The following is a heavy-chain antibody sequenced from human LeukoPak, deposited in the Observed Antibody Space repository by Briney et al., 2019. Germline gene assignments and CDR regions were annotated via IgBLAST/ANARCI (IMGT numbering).Heavy chain of an antibody. Sequence: PGGSLRLSCAASGFTVSSNYMSWVRQAPGKGLEWVSVIYSGGSTYYADSVKGRFTISRDNAKNSLYLQMNSLRAEDTAVYYCARDTRYCSGGSCYPEYFQHWGQGTLVTVSS. CDR1: GFTVSSNY. V-gene: IGHV3-53*01. CDR3: ARDTRYCSGGSCYPEYFQH. CDR2: IYSGGST. D-gene: IGHD2-15*01. J-gene: IGHJ1*01.